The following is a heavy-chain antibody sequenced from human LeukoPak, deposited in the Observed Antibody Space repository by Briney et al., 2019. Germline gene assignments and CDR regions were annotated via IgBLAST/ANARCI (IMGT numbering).Heavy chain of an antibody. CDR1: GFTFSNYA. D-gene: IGHD3-10*01. V-gene: IGHV3-23*01. J-gene: IGHJ4*02. CDR3: ARAKPKNMVRGLIMRRESRYYFDY. Sequence: PGGSLRLSCAASGFTFSNYAMSWVRQAPGKGLQWVSAISGSSGTTYYADSVKGRFTVSRDISKNTLFLQMNSLRAEDTAVYYCARAKPKNMVRGLIMRRESRYYFDYWGQGTLVTVSS. CDR2: ISGSSGTT.